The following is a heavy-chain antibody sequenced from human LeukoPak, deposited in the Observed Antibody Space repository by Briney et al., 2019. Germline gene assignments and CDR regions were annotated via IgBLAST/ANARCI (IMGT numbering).Heavy chain of an antibody. CDR1: GGSISSYY. CDR2: IYYSGST. J-gene: IGHJ4*02. V-gene: IGHV4-59*01. D-gene: IGHD3-3*01. Sequence: SETLSLTCTVSGGSISSYYWSWIRQSPGEGLEWIGYIYYSGSTNYNPYLKCRITISIDTSKNQFSLKLSSVTAADTAVYYCASRITIFGVVITFFDYWGQGTLVTVSS. CDR3: ASRITIFGVVITFFDY.